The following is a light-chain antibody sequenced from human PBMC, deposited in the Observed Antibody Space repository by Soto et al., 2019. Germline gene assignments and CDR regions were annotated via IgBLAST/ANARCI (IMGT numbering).Light chain of an antibody. CDR3: SATDDRLSGPV. V-gene: IGLV1-47*02. J-gene: IGLJ3*02. Sequence: QSVLTQPPSASGTPGQRVTISCSGSSSNIETNYVYWYQHLPGAAPKLLIYSNDQRPSGVPDRFSASKSGTSASLAISGLRSEDEGDYYCSATDDRLSGPVFGGGTKVTV. CDR2: SND. CDR1: SSNIETNY.